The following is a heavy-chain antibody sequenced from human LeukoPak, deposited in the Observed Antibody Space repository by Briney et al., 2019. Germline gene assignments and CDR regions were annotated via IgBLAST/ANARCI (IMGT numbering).Heavy chain of an antibody. CDR2: INSDGSST. CDR3: VRRVGGDFRVDP. Sequence: GGSLRLSCAASGFTFSSYWMHWVRQAPGKGLVWVSRINSDGSSTRYADSVKGRFTISRDNAKNTLYLQMNSLRAEETAVYYRVRRVGGDFRVDPPGQGTLVTVSS. D-gene: IGHD1-26*01. V-gene: IGHV3-74*01. J-gene: IGHJ5*02. CDR1: GFTFSSYW.